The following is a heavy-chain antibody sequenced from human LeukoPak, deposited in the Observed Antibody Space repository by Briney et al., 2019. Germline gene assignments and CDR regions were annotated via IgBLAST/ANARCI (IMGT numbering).Heavy chain of an antibody. V-gene: IGHV1-69*04. CDR1: GGTFSSYA. CDR3: ARGDEYYDLLTGSY. D-gene: IGHD3-9*01. J-gene: IGHJ4*02. CDR2: IIPIVGIA. Sequence: SVKVSCKASGGTFSSYAISWVRQAPGQGLEWMGRIIPIVGIANYAQKFQGRVTITAHKSTSTAYMELSSLRSEDPAVYYCARGDEYYDLLTGSYWGQGTLVTVSS.